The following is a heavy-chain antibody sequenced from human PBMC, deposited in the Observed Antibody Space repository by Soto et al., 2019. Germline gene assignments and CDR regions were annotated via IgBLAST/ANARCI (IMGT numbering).Heavy chain of an antibody. CDR1: GYTFTDYY. CDR3: ATPAIRWYSYGVPLDY. V-gene: IGHV1-2*02. CDR2: INPQNGDT. Sequence: QVQLVQSGAEVKKPGASVKVSCQASGYTFTDYYIHWVRQAHGQGLEGMGWINPQNGDTKFAQNFQGRATVTRDTYNRTADMELRWLRSNDTAIYICATPAIRWYSYGVPLDYWGQGTLVTVSS. D-gene: IGHD5-18*01. J-gene: IGHJ4*02.